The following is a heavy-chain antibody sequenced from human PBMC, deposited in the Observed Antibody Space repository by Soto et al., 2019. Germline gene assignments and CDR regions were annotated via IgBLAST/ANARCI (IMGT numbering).Heavy chain of an antibody. V-gene: IGHV3-23*01. J-gene: IGHJ4*02. CDR1: GFTFISYA. D-gene: IGHD3-10*01. CDR2: ISGSGGST. CDR3: VTAVRTRLDN. Sequence: GGFLRLSCAASGFTFISYAMSWVRQAPGKGLEWVSAISGSGGSTYYADSVKGRFTISRDNSKNTLYLQMNGLRLDDPAVYYCVTAVRTRLDNWGPGTLVTVSS.